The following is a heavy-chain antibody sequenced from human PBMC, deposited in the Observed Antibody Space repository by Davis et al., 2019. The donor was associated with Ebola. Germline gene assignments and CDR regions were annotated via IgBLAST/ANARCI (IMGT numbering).Heavy chain of an antibody. Sequence: SETLSLTCTVSGGSISSYYWSWIRQPPGKGLEWIGYIYYSGSTYYNPSLKSRVTISVDTSKNQFSLKLSSVTAADTAVYYCARRRLVVVPAAKGSTNQWFDPWGQGTLVTVSS. CDR3: ARRRLVVVPAAKGSTNQWFDP. J-gene: IGHJ5*02. V-gene: IGHV4-59*12. CDR2: IYYSGST. CDR1: GGSISSYY. D-gene: IGHD2-2*01.